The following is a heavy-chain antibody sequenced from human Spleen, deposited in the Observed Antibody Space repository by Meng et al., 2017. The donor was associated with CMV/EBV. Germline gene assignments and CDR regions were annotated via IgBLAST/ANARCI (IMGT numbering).Heavy chain of an antibody. Sequence: ASVKVSCKASGGTFSSYAISWVRQAPGQGLEWMGWISAYNGNTNYVRKLQGRVTMTTDTSTSTAYMELRSLRSDDTAVYYCARDDRRNDAFDIWGQGTTVTVSS. CDR1: GGTFSSYA. CDR3: ARDDRRNDAFDI. CDR2: ISAYNGNT. V-gene: IGHV1-18*01. J-gene: IGHJ3*02.